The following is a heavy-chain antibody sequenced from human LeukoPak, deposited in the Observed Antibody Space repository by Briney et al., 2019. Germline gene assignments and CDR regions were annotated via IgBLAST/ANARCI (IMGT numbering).Heavy chain of an antibody. D-gene: IGHD2-21*02. J-gene: IGHJ6*04. CDR2: IIPMLGKT. V-gene: IGHV1-69*10. Sequence: SVKVSCKASGGTFNRYGISWVREAPGQGLEWMGGIIPMLGKTKYAQKFQGRVTITADKSTGTAYMEMSSLRSEDTAVYYCARSRIERVTAFLPDYYYYGMDVWGKGTTVTVSS. CDR1: GGTFNRYG. CDR3: ARSRIERVTAFLPDYYYYGMDV.